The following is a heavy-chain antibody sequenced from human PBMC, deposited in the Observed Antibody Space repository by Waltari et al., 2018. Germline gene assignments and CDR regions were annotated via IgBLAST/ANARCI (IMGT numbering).Heavy chain of an antibody. Sequence: EVQLVESGGGLVQPGGSLRLSCAASGFTFSSYSMNWVRQAPGKGLEWVSYISSSSSTIYYADSVKGRFTISRDNAKNSLYLQMNSLRAEDTAVYYCARDRRVDGRRQALDYWGQGTLVTVSS. J-gene: IGHJ4*02. CDR1: GFTFSSYS. CDR2: ISSSSSTI. V-gene: IGHV3-48*01. D-gene: IGHD5-12*01. CDR3: ARDRRVDGRRQALDY.